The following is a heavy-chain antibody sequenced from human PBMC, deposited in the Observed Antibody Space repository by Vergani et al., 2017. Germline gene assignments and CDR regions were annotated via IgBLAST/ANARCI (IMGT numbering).Heavy chain of an antibody. D-gene: IGHD5-24*01. CDR1: GFTFSSYG. J-gene: IGHJ4*02. V-gene: IGHV3-30*03. CDR2: ISYDGSNK. Sequence: QVQLVESGGGVVQPGRSLRLSCAASGFTFSSYGMHWVRQAPGKGLEGVAVISYDGSNKYYADSVKGRFTISRDNAKNSLYLQMNSLRAEDTAVYYCAREVEMATIYEFDYWGQGTLVTVSS. CDR3: AREVEMATIYEFDY.